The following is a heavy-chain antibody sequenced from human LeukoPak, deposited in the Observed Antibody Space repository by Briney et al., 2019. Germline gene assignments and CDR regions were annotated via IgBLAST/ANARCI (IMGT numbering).Heavy chain of an antibody. D-gene: IGHD1-26*01. CDR2: IKQDGIEK. CDR3: ARHVGTYCDY. J-gene: IGHJ4*02. CDR1: GFTFSDYW. Sequence: PGGSLRLSCTASGFTFSDYWMSWVRQAPGKGLEWVANIKQDGIEKYYVDSVKGRFTISRDNAKNSLYLQMNSLRAEDTAVYYGARHVGTYCDYWGQGTLVTVSS. V-gene: IGHV3-7*01.